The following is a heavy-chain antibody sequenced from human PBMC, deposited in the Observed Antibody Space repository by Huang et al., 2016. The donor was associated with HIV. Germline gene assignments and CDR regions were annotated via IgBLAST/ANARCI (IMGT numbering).Heavy chain of an antibody. Sequence: QMQLQQSGAGLLKPSENLSLTCGVSGGSFTGNYLTWIRKAPGQGLEWIGEVNDSGATNYYPTLNGRVTISLDKANRELSLNLGSVTAADTAVYYCARQWTILEWLLGLDVWGQGTTVIVSS. D-gene: IGHD3-3*01. CDR3: ARQWTILEWLLGLDV. CDR2: VNDSGAT. V-gene: IGHV4-34*02. J-gene: IGHJ6*02. CDR1: GGSFTGNY.